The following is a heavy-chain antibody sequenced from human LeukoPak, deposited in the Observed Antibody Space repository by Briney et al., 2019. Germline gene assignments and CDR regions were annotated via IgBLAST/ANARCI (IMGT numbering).Heavy chain of an antibody. CDR2: ISGYNGDT. V-gene: IGHV1-18*01. Sequence: AASVKVSCKASGYTFTSYGISWVRQAPGQGLEWMVWISGYNGDTKYAHKVQGRVTMTTDTSTGTAYMELRSLRSDDTAVYYCARAYSYGSDYYYGMDVWGQGTTVTVSS. D-gene: IGHD5-18*01. CDR3: ARAYSYGSDYYYGMDV. CDR1: GYTFTSYG. J-gene: IGHJ6*02.